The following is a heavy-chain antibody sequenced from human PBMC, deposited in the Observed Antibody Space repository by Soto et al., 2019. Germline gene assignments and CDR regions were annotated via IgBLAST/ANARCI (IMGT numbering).Heavy chain of an antibody. J-gene: IGHJ6*02. CDR3: ARHYYDSSGYFIGCGRYYHYYYGMDV. Sequence: SETLSLTCTVSGGSISSYYWSWIRQPPGKGLEWIGYIYYSGSTNYNPSLKSRVTISVDTSKNQFSLKLSSVTAADTAVYYCARHYYDSSGYFIGCGRYYHYYYGMDVWGQGTMVTVSS. D-gene: IGHD3-22*01. CDR2: IYYSGST. CDR1: GGSISSYY. V-gene: IGHV4-59*01.